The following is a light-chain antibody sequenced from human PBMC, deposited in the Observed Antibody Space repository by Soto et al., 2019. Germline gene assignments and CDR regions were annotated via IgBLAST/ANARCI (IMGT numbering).Light chain of an antibody. CDR1: QSISSY. J-gene: IGKJ4*01. CDR3: PQSYSTPLT. V-gene: IGKV1-39*01. Sequence: DIQMTQSPSSLSASVGDRVTITCRASQSISSYLNWYQQKPGKAPKLLIYAASRLQSGVPSRFSGSGSGTDFTLTISSLQPEDFATYYCPQSYSTPLTFGGGTKVEIK. CDR2: AAS.